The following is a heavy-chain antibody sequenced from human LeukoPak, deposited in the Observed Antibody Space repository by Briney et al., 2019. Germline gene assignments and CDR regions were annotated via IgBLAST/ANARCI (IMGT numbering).Heavy chain of an antibody. J-gene: IGHJ5*02. CDR2: INHSGST. Sequence: NPSETLSLTCAVYGGSFSGYYWSWIRQPPGKGLEWIGEINHSGSTNYNPSLKSRVTISVDTSKNRFSLKLSSVTAADTAVYYCARVKGRLSWFDPWGQGTLFTVSS. V-gene: IGHV4-34*01. CDR3: ARVKGRLSWFDP. CDR1: GGSFSGYY.